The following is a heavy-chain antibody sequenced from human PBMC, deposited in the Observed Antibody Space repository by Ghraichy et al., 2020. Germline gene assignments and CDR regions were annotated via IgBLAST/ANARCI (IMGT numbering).Heavy chain of an antibody. J-gene: IGHJ4*02. D-gene: IGHD3-3*01. CDR2: ISGSGGST. CDR1: GFTFSSYA. V-gene: IGHV3-23*01. CDR3: ASSPAITIFGVVEERADY. Sequence: GGSLRLSCAASGFTFSSYAMSWVRQAPGKGLEWVSAISGSGGSTYYADSVKGRFTISRDNSKNTLYLQMNSLRAEDTAVYYCASSPAITIFGVVEERADYWGQGTLVTVSS.